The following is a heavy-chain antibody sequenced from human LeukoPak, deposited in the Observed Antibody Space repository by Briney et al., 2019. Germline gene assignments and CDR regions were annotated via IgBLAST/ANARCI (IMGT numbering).Heavy chain of an antibody. CDR2: IYYSGST. CDR1: GGSINSYY. CDR3: ARLFHPALSGNYPFDY. J-gene: IGHJ4*02. Sequence: SETLSLTRTVPGGSINSYYWSWIRQPPGKGLEWIAYIYYSGSTSYNPSLKSRVTISVDTSKNQFSLKLNSVTAADTAMYYCARLFHPALSGNYPFDYWGQGTLVTVSS. D-gene: IGHD1-26*01. V-gene: IGHV4-59*01.